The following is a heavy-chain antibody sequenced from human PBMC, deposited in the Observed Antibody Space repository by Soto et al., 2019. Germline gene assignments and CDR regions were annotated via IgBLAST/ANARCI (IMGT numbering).Heavy chain of an antibody. D-gene: IGHD3-10*01. J-gene: IGHJ6*02. CDR2: IYYSGST. V-gene: IGHV4-39*01. Sequence: PSETLSLTCTVSGGSISSSSYYWGWIRQPPGKGLEWIGSIYYSGSTYYNPSLKSRVTISVDTSKNQLSLKLSSVTAADMAVYYCARLAWIGELLLRGYYYGMDVWGQGTTVTVSS. CDR3: ARLAWIGELLLRGYYYGMDV. CDR1: GGSISSSSYY.